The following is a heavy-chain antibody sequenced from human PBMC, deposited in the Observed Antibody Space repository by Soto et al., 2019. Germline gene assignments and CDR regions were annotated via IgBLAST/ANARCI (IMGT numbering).Heavy chain of an antibody. CDR1: GFTFSSYS. CDR3: ARDKADTYCTSTSCYSPLDY. Sequence: LRLSCAASGFTFSSYSMNWVRQAPGKGLEWVSYISGSSGTIHYADSVKGRFTSSRDNAKSSLYLQMNSLSDDDTAVYYCARDKADTYCTSTSCYSPLDYWGQGTLVTVSS. CDR2: ISGSSGTI. D-gene: IGHD2-2*02. J-gene: IGHJ4*02. V-gene: IGHV3-48*02.